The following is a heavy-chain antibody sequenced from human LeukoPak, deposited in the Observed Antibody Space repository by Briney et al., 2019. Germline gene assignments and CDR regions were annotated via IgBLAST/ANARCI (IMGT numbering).Heavy chain of an antibody. Sequence: PGGSLRLSCAASGFTFSSYGMHWVRQAPGKGLEWVAFIRYDGSNKYYADSVKGRFTISRDNAKNSLYLQMNSLRAEDTAVYYCARVRGSFKRGAFDIWGQGTMVTVSS. D-gene: IGHD1-26*01. CDR2: IRYDGSNK. J-gene: IGHJ3*02. V-gene: IGHV3-30*02. CDR3: ARVRGSFKRGAFDI. CDR1: GFTFSSYG.